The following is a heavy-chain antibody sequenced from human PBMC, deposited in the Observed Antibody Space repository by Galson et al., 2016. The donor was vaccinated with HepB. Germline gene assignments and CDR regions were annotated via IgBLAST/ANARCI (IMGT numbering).Heavy chain of an antibody. V-gene: IGHV3-11*01. CDR1: GFTFSDDY. J-gene: IGHJ4*02. D-gene: IGHD3-22*01. CDR2: FSLGGSTV. Sequence: SLRLSCAASGFTFSDDYISWIRQTPGKGLEWISYFSLGGSTVYYADSVRARFTVSRANGENSVFLQMNSLTAEDTAVYYCARVDTYYDSSGYPDFWGQGTLGTVSS. CDR3: ARVDTYYDSSGYPDF.